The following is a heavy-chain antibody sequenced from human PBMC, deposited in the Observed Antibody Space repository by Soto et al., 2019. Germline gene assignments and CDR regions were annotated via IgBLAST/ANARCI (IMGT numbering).Heavy chain of an antibody. D-gene: IGHD5-18*01. CDR2: IYHSGST. Sequence: PSETLSLTCAVSGYSISSGYYWGWIRQPPGKGLEWIGSIYHSGSTYYNPSLKSRVTISVDTSKNQFSLKLSSVTAADTAVYYCARVPMDTAMVTGYFDYWGQGTLVTVSS. J-gene: IGHJ4*02. CDR3: ARVPMDTAMVTGYFDY. CDR1: GYSISSGYY. V-gene: IGHV4-38-2*01.